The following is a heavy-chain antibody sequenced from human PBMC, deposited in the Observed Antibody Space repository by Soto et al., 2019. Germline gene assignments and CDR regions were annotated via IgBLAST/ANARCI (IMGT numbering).Heavy chain of an antibody. D-gene: IGHD6-19*01. CDR2: ISATDVSR. CDR1: GFTFSNYA. J-gene: IGHJ5*02. CDR3: ARGGGGGWYTS. Sequence: EVQLLESGGGLVQPGGSLRLSCAASGFTFSNYAMTWVRQAPGKGLEWVSAISATDVSRYYSDSVKGRFTISRDNSKSTLYLQMHGLRAEDTAVYYCARGGGGGWYTSWGQGTLVTVSS. V-gene: IGHV3-23*01.